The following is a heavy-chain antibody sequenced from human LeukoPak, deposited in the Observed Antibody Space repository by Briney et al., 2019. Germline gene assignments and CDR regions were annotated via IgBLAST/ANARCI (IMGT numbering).Heavy chain of an antibody. V-gene: IGHV4-39*07. CDR2: IYYSGST. CDR3: VRASPSPFTIFGVVITTSMDV. CDR1: GGSISSSNYS. J-gene: IGHJ6*02. Sequence: SETLSLTCSASGGSISSSNYSWGWIRQPPGKGLEWIGSIYYSGSTYYNTSLESRVTISVDTSENQFSLKLSSVTAADTAVYYCVRASPSPFTIFGVVITTSMDVWGQGTTVTVSS. D-gene: IGHD3-3*01.